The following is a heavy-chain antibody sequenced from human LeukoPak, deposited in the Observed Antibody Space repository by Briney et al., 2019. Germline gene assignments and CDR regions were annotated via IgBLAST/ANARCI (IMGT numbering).Heavy chain of an antibody. V-gene: IGHV3-21*01. J-gene: IGHJ4*02. CDR3: ARGQLSWFSGSIVY. CDR2: ISGSSSIT. Sequence: GGSLRLSCAASGFTFSSYSMNWVRQAPGKGLEWVSSISGSSSITYYADSVKGRFTISRDNAKNSLYLQMNSLRAEDTAVYFCARGQLSWFSGSIVYWGQGALVTVS. D-gene: IGHD2-2*01. CDR1: GFTFSSYS.